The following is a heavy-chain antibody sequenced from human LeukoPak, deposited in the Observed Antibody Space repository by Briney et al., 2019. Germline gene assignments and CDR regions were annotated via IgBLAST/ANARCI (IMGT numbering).Heavy chain of an antibody. V-gene: IGHV4-38-2*02. D-gene: IGHD2-8*02. CDR3: ATYRQVLLPFES. CDR2: IYHSGST. CDR1: GGSISSGYY. Sequence: SETLSLTCTVSGGSISSGYYWGWIRQPPGKGLEWIGSIYHSGSTYYNPSLKSRVTKSVDTSKNQFSLKLSSVTAADTAVYYCATYRQVLLPFESWGQGTLVTVSS. J-gene: IGHJ4*02.